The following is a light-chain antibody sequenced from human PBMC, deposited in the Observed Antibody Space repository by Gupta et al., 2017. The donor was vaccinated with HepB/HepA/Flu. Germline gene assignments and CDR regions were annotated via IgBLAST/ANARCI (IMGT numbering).Light chain of an antibody. V-gene: IGKV3-15*01. J-gene: IGKJ2*04. CDR3: QQYKQWPPWCS. CDR1: QTISDN. Sequence: EIVMTQSPATLSVSPGERATLSCRASQTISDNLAWYQQKPGQSPRLVVYGASTRATGIPARFSGSGSGTEFTLTISSLQSEDFAVYYCQQYKQWPPWCSFGQGTKLEI. CDR2: GAS.